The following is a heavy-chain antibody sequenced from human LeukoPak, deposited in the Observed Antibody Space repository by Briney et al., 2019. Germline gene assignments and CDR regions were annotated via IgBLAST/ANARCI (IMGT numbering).Heavy chain of an antibody. CDR3: AKRGVVIRVILVGFHKEAYYFDS. V-gene: IGHV3-23*01. CDR1: GITLSNYG. CDR2: MSDSGGRT. D-gene: IGHD3-22*01. J-gene: IGHJ4*02. Sequence: GGSPRLFCAVSGITLSNYGMSWVRQAPGKGLEWVAGMSDSGGRTNYADSVKGRFTISRDNPKNTLYLQMNSLRAEDTAVYFCAKRGVVIRVILVGFHKEAYYFDSWGQGALVTISS.